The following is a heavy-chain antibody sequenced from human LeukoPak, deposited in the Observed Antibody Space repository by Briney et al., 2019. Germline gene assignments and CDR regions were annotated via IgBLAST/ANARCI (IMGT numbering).Heavy chain of an antibody. V-gene: IGHV4-39*01. CDR3: ARRTSMIFFDY. D-gene: IGHD3-22*01. Sequence: SETLSLTCTVSGGSINNNNYYWGWIRPPPGKGLEWIGSIFYSGSTYYNPSLRNRVTISVDTSKNQFSLKLSSVTAADTAIYYCARRTSMIFFDYWGQGTLVTVSS. J-gene: IGHJ4*02. CDR1: GGSINNNNYY. CDR2: IFYSGST.